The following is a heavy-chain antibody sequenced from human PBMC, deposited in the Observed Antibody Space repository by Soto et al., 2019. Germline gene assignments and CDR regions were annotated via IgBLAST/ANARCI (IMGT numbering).Heavy chain of an antibody. CDR3: AREAESFDY. Sequence: GGSLRLSCAASGFTFSSYAMHWVRQAPGKGLEWVAVMTYDGRNKDYADSVKGRFTISRDNSKNTLYLQMNSLRGEDTAVYYCAREAESFDYWGQGTLVTVSS. CDR1: GFTFSSYA. CDR2: MTYDGRNK. J-gene: IGHJ4*02. V-gene: IGHV3-30*04.